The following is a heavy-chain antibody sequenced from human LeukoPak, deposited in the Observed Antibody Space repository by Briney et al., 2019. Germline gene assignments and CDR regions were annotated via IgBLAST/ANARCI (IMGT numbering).Heavy chain of an antibody. J-gene: IGHJ4*02. CDR3: ASHYYDSSGDQTDLDY. V-gene: IGHV4-31*03. CDR2: IYYSGST. D-gene: IGHD3-22*01. Sequence: PSQTLSLTCTVSGGSISSGGYYWSWIRQHPGKGLEWIGYIYYSGSTYYNPSLKSRVTISVDTSKNQFSLKLSSVTAADTAVYYCASHYYDSSGDQTDLDYWGQGTLVTVSS. CDR1: GGSISSGGYY.